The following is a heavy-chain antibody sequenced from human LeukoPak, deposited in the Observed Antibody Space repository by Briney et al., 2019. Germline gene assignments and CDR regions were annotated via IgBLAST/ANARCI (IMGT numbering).Heavy chain of an antibody. D-gene: IGHD5-24*01. V-gene: IGHV4-38-2*01. J-gene: IGHJ4*02. CDR1: GYSISSGYY. CDR3: ARVREFACALDY. CDR2: IYHSGST. Sequence: PSETLSLTCAVSGYSISSGYYWGWIRQPPGKGLEWIGRIYHSGSTYYNPSLKSRVTISVDTSKNQFSLKLSSVTAADTAVYYCARVREFACALDYWGQGTLVTVSS.